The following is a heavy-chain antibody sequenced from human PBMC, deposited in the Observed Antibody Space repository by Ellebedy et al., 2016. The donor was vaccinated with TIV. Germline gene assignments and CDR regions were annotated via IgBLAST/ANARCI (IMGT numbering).Heavy chain of an antibody. CDR1: GFTFSSYV. CDR3: AREGLDPENFDY. J-gene: IGHJ4*02. D-gene: IGHD1-14*01. CDR2: ISYDGSNK. V-gene: IGHV3-30-3*01. Sequence: GESLKISCAASGFTFSSYVIHWVRQAPGKGLEWVAVISYDGSNKYYADSVKGRFTISRDNSKNTLYLQMNSLRAEDTAVYYCAREGLDPENFDYWGQGTLVTVSS.